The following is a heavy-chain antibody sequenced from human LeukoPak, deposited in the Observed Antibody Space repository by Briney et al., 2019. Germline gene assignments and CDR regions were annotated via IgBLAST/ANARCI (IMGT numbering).Heavy chain of an antibody. CDR2: ISSSSYTI. D-gene: IGHD2-2*01. CDR1: GFTFNSYS. J-gene: IGHJ4*02. CDR3: ARGPAAAIDY. Sequence: GGSLRLSCAASGFTFNSYSMNSVRQAPGKGLEWVSYISSSSYTIHYADSMKGRFTISRDNGKTSLYLQMCNQGEEDTAIYYGARGPAAAIDYWGQGTLVTVSS. V-gene: IGHV3-48*02.